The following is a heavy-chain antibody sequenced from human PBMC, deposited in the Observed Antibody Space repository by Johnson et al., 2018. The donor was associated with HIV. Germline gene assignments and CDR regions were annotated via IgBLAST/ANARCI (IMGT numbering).Heavy chain of an antibody. J-gene: IGHJ3*02. CDR3: ARAPYNWNLGLFDAFDI. Sequence: QMLLVESGGDLIQPGGSLRLSCAVSNFTFKDFYMSWIRQAPGKGLAWLSYISGSGFDTYYAASVQGRFTISRDNAKNSLFLQMNGLRAEDTAVYYCARAPYNWNLGLFDAFDIWGQGTMVTVSS. V-gene: IGHV3-11*04. CDR2: ISGSGFDT. D-gene: IGHD1-7*01. CDR1: NFTFKDFY.